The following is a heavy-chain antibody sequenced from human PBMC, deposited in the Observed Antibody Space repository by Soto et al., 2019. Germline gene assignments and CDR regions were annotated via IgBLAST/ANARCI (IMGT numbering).Heavy chain of an antibody. CDR1: GFTVSSNY. Sequence: EVQLVESGGGLIQPGGSLRLSCAASGFTVSSNYMSWVRQAPGKGLEWVSVIYSGGSTYYADSVKGRFTISRDNSKNTXYLQMNSLRAEDTAVYYCARDGYCSGGSCYTGMDYWGQGTLVTVSS. CDR3: ARDGYCSGGSCYTGMDY. D-gene: IGHD2-15*01. V-gene: IGHV3-53*01. J-gene: IGHJ4*02. CDR2: IYSGGST.